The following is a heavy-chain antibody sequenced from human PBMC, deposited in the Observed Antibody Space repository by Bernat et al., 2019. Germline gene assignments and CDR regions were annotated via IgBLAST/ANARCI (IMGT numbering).Heavy chain of an antibody. CDR3: ARAYDFWSGYYRVNWLDP. V-gene: IGHV5-10-1*03. D-gene: IGHD3-3*01. J-gene: IGHJ5*02. Sequence: EVQLVQSGAEVKKPGESLRISCKGSGYSFTSYWISWVRQMPGKGLEWMGRIDPSDSYTNYSPSFQGHVTSSADKAISTAYLQWSSLKASDTAMYYCARAYDFWSGYYRVNWLDPWGQGTLVTVSS. CDR2: IDPSDSYT. CDR1: GYSFTSYW.